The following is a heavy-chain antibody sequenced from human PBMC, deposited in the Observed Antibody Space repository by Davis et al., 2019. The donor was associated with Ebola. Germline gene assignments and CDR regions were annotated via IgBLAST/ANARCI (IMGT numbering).Heavy chain of an antibody. Sequence: PGGSLRLSCAASGFTFDDYGMSWVRQAPGKGLEWVSGLNWNGGITNYADSVKGRFTISGDNAKHSLYLQMNSLRAEDTALYYCARIFGFPRGYFDYWGQGTLVTVSS. CDR1: GFTFDDYG. J-gene: IGHJ4*02. D-gene: IGHD3-10*01. CDR2: LNWNGGIT. V-gene: IGHV3-20*04. CDR3: ARIFGFPRGYFDY.